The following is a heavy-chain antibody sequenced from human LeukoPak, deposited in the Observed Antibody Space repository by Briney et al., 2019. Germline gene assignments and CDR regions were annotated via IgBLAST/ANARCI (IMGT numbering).Heavy chain of an antibody. CDR1: GFTFSDYY. D-gene: IGHD3-3*01. CDR3: ARTYDFWSGYPMEGHYYMDV. V-gene: IGHV3-11*04. CDR2: ISSSGSTI. J-gene: IGHJ6*03. Sequence: GGSLRLSCAASGFTFSDYYMSWIRQAPGKGLEWVSYISSSGSTIYYADSVKGRFTISRDNAKNSLYLQMNSLRAEDTAVYYCARTYDFWSGYPMEGHYYMDVWGKGTTVTVSS.